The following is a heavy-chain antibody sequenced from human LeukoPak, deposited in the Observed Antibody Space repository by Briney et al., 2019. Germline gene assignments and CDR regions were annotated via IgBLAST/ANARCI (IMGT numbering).Heavy chain of an antibody. J-gene: IGHJ4*02. V-gene: IGHV5-51*01. Sequence: GESLRISCKGSGYSFTNYWIGWVRQMPGKGLEWMGIIYPRDSNIRYSPSFQGQVTVSADKSISTAYLQWSSLEASDTAMYYCARRQYSGYDFDYWGQGTLVTVSS. D-gene: IGHD5-12*01. CDR3: ARRQYSGYDFDY. CDR2: IYPRDSNI. CDR1: GYSFTNYW.